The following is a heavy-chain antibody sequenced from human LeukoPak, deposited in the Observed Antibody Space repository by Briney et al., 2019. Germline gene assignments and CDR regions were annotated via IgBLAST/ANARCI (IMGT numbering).Heavy chain of an antibody. J-gene: IGHJ4*02. V-gene: IGHV4-59*01. CDR2: IYHTGST. Sequence: SETLSLTCTVSGGSISTYYWSWIRQSPGKGLEWIGYIYHTGSTSYSPSLKSRVTISADTSQNQFSLKLSSVTAADTAVYYCASRKLGNDYWGQGTLVTVSS. CDR3: ASRKLGNDY. D-gene: IGHD7-27*01. CDR1: GGSISTYY.